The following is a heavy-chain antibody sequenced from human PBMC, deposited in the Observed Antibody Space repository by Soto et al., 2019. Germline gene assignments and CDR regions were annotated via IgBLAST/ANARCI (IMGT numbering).Heavy chain of an antibody. CDR1: GYTFTSYA. D-gene: IGHD6-13*01. CDR2: INAGNGNT. CDR3: ARGTQQLVLGYYYYYYMDV. V-gene: IGHV1-3*01. Sequence: ASVKVSCKASGYTFTSYAMHWVRQAPGQRLEWMGWINAGNGNTKYSQKFQGRVTITRDTSASTAYMELSSLRSEDTAVYYCARGTQQLVLGYYYYYYMDVWGKGTTVTVSS. J-gene: IGHJ6*03.